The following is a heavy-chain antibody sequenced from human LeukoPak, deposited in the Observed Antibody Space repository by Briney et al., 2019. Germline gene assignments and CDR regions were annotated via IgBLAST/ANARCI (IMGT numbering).Heavy chain of an antibody. D-gene: IGHD3-10*01. Sequence: GGSLRLSCAASGFTFSGHGMHWVRQAPGKGLEWVAVIWHDGSKTYYVDSVKGRFTISRDDSKNTVYLQMNSLRAEDTAVYYCAKTYYSSSARVMDVWGKGTTVTVSS. CDR2: IWHDGSKT. CDR3: AKTYYSSSARVMDV. V-gene: IGHV3-33*06. CDR1: GFTFSGHG. J-gene: IGHJ6*03.